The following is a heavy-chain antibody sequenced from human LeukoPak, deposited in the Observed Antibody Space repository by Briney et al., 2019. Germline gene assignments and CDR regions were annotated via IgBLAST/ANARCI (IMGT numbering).Heavy chain of an antibody. J-gene: IGHJ5*02. D-gene: IGHD1-7*01. CDR1: GFTVSSNY. V-gene: IGHV3-53*05. Sequence: GGSLRLSCAASGFTVSSNYMSWVRQAPGKGLEWVSIIYSGGSTFYADSVKGRFTISRDNSKNTLYLQMNSLRAEDTAVYYCARDATGTTHANWFDPWGQGTLVTVSS. CDR2: IYSGGST. CDR3: ARDATGTTHANWFDP.